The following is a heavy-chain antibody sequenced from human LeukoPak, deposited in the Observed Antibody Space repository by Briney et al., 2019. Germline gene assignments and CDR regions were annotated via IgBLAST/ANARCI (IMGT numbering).Heavy chain of an antibody. Sequence: ASVKVSCKASGGTFSSYAISWVRQAPGQGLEWMGRIIPIFGTANYAQKFQGRVTITTDESTSTAYMELSSLRSEDTAVYYCARSNWNDDYYFDYWGQGTLVTVSS. V-gene: IGHV1-69*05. CDR1: GGTFSSYA. J-gene: IGHJ4*02. CDR3: ARSNWNDDYYFDY. D-gene: IGHD1-1*01. CDR2: IIPIFGTA.